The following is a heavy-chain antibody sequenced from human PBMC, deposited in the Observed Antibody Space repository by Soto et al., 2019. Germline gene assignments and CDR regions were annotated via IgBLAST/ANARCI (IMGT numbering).Heavy chain of an antibody. Sequence: GGSLRLSCAASGFTFSSYAMSWVRQAPGKGLEWVSAISGSGGSTYYADSVKGRFTISRDNSNNTLYLQMNSLRAEDTAVYYCAKYYYDSSGYLGYFDYWGQGTLVTVSS. J-gene: IGHJ4*02. CDR1: GFTFSSYA. V-gene: IGHV3-23*01. CDR3: AKYYYDSSGYLGYFDY. CDR2: ISGSGGST. D-gene: IGHD3-22*01.